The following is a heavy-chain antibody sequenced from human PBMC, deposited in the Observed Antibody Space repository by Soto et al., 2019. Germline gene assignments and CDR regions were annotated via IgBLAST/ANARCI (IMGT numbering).Heavy chain of an antibody. D-gene: IGHD4-17*01. Sequence: SXTLSLTCTVSGGSISSYYWSWIRQPPGKGLEWIGYIYYSGSTNYNPSLKSRVTISVDTSKNQFSLKLSSVTAADTAVYYCATNDYGEILDAFDIWGQGTKVTVSS. V-gene: IGHV4-59*01. CDR1: GGSISSYY. CDR2: IYYSGST. CDR3: ATNDYGEILDAFDI. J-gene: IGHJ3*02.